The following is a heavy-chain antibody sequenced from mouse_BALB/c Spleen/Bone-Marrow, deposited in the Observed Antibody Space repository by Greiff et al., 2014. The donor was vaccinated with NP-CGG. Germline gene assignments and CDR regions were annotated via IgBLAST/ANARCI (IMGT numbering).Heavy chain of an antibody. Sequence: QVQLQQPGAELVRPGTSVKVSCKASGYAFTNYWIEWVKQRPGQGLEWIGVINPGSGGVNYNEKFKGKATLTADKSSSTTYIQLSSLTSDDSAVYFCSREITRYAVDYWGQGTSVTVSS. V-gene: IGHV1-54*01. CDR1: GYAFTNYW. D-gene: IGHD2-4*01. J-gene: IGHJ4*01. CDR3: SREITRYAVDY. CDR2: INPGSGGV.